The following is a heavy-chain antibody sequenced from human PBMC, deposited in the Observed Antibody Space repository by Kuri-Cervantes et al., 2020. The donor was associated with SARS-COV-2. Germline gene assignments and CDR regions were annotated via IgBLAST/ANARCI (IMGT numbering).Heavy chain of an antibody. Sequence: GSLRLSCTVSGDSISSYFWSWVRQPAGKGLEWIGHIYTSGSANYNPSLKSRVTMSVDTSKNHFSLRLSSATAADTAVYYCARVLEGIVAAGSHYYYYMDVWGKGTTVTVSS. D-gene: IGHD6-13*01. J-gene: IGHJ6*03. V-gene: IGHV4-4*07. CDR1: GDSISSYF. CDR3: ARVLEGIVAAGSHYYYYMDV. CDR2: IYTSGSA.